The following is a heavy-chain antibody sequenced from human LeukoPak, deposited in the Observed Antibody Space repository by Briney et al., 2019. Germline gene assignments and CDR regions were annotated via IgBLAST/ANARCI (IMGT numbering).Heavy chain of an antibody. CDR3: ARLRYSSGRYFDY. CDR1: GGSISSSSYY. Sequence: PSETLSLTCTVSGGSISSSSYYWGWIRQPPGKGLEWIGSIYYSGSTNYNPSLKSRVTISVDMSKNQFSLKLSSVTAADTAVYYCARLRYSSGRYFDYWGQGTLVTVSS. CDR2: IYYSGST. D-gene: IGHD6-25*01. V-gene: IGHV4-39*01. J-gene: IGHJ4*02.